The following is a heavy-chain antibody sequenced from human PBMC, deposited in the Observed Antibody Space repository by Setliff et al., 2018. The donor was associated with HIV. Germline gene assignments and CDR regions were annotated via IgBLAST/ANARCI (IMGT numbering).Heavy chain of an antibody. Sequence: GASVKVSCKASGFSFTTSTVQWVRQARGQRLEWIGWIVVGSGNTNYAQKFQERVTITRDMSTSTAYMELRSLRSDDTAVYYCAIWFGELLSRGDWFDPWGQGTLVTVSS. V-gene: IGHV1-58*01. J-gene: IGHJ5*02. CDR1: GFSFTTST. CDR3: AIWFGELLSRGDWFDP. D-gene: IGHD3-10*01. CDR2: IVVGSGNT.